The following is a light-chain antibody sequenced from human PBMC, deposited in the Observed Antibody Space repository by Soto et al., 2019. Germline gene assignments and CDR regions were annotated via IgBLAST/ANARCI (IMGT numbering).Light chain of an antibody. CDR3: SSYTSSSTLDV. J-gene: IGLJ1*01. V-gene: IGLV2-14*01. CDR2: NVS. CDR1: SSDVGGYNY. Sequence: QSALTQPASVSGSPGQSITISCTGTSSDVGGYNYVSWYQQHPGKAPKLMIYNVSNRHSGVSNRFSGSKSANTASLTISGLQAEDEADYYCSSYTSSSTLDVFGTGTKVTV.